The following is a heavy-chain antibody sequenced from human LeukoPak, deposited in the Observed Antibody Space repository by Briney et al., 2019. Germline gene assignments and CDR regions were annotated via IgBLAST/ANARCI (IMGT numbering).Heavy chain of an antibody. J-gene: IGHJ4*02. CDR1: GGSISSGGYY. Sequence: KASETLSLTCTVSGGSISSGGYYWSWIRQHPGKGLEWIGYIYYSGSTYYNPSLKSRVTISVDTSKNQFSPKLSSVTAADTAVYYCARAEGYSYGSFDYWGQGTLVTVSS. D-gene: IGHD5-18*01. CDR2: IYYSGST. V-gene: IGHV4-31*03. CDR3: ARAEGYSYGSFDY.